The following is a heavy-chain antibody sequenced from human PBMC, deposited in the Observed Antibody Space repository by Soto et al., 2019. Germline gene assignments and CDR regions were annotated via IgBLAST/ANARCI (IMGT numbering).Heavy chain of an antibody. CDR2: INSDGRDS. Sequence: DVQLVESGGGSAQPGGSLTLSCAASGFSFSSDCMHWVRQAPGRGLMWVSRINSDGRDSMYADTVKGRFTTTTDNVKNTVSPQMTGPRAEDTGLYHCTSSAGPSTIDGFDFWGQGAMVTVSS. CDR1: GFSFSSDC. D-gene: IGHD1-26*01. CDR3: TSSAGPSTIDGFDF. J-gene: IGHJ4*02. V-gene: IGHV3-74*03.